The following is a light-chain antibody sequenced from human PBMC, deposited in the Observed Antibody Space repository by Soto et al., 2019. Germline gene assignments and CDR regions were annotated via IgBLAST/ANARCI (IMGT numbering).Light chain of an antibody. Sequence: DIVMTQSPLSLPVTAGEPASVSCRSSQSLLHSNGYYYLDWYLQKPGQSPQLLIYWGSNRASGVPDRFSGSGSGRDFTLKISRVEAEDVGVYYCMQALQTPWTFGQGTKVDIK. J-gene: IGKJ1*01. CDR1: QSLLHSNGYYY. V-gene: IGKV2-28*01. CDR2: WGS. CDR3: MQALQTPWT.